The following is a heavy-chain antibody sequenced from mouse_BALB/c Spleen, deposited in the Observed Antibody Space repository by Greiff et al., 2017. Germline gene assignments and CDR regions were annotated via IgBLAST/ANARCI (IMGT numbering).Heavy chain of an antibody. Sequence: EVKVVESGGGLVQPGGSLKLSCAASGFTFSSFCMHWVRQAPEKGLEWVAYISSGSSTIYYADTVKGRFTISRDNPKNTLFLQMTSLRSEDTAMYDCARTKYGYDKSVAYWGQGTLGTVSA. CDR2: ISSGSSTI. J-gene: IGHJ3*01. V-gene: IGHV5-17*02. D-gene: IGHD2-2*01. CDR1: GFTFSSFC. CDR3: ARTKYGYDKSVAY.